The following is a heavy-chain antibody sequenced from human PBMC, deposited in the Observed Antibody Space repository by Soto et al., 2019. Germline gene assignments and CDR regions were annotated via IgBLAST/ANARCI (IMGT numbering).Heavy chain of an antibody. CDR2: IRDSGGRT. V-gene: IGHV3-23*01. D-gene: IGHD3-10*01. CDR1: GFTFSSYA. CDR3: AKDSEASGTYTSMDV. J-gene: IGHJ6*02. Sequence: GGSLRLSCAASGFTFSSYAMSWIRQAPGKGLEWVSSIRDSGGRTYYAGSVKGRFTISRDNSKNTLYLQMNSLRVEDTAVYYCAKDSEASGTYTSMDVWGQGTTVTVSS.